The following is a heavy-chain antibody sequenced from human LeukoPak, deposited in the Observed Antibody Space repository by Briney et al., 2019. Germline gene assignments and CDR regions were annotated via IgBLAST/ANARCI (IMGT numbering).Heavy chain of an antibody. V-gene: IGHV3-66*01. CDR1: EFSVGSNY. CDR3: ARAGSGRSPDWFDP. Sequence: GGSLRLSCAASEFSVGSNYMTWVRQAPGKGLEWVSLIYSVGSTYYADSVKGRFTISRDNAKNSLYLQMNSLRAEDTAVYYCARAGSGRSPDWFDPWGQGTLVTVSS. D-gene: IGHD1-26*01. J-gene: IGHJ5*02. CDR2: IYSVGST.